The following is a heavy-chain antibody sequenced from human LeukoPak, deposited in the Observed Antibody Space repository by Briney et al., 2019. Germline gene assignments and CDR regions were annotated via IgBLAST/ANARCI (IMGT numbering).Heavy chain of an antibody. V-gene: IGHV3-21*01. CDR1: GFTFSSYS. J-gene: IGHJ4*02. CDR3: AREGWFGELSSFNY. D-gene: IGHD3-10*01. CDR2: ISSSSSYI. Sequence: GGPLRLSCAASGFTFSSYSMNWVRQAPGKGLEWVSSISSSSSYIYYADSVKGRFTISRDNAKNSLYLQMNSLRAEDTAVYYCAREGWFGELSSFNYWGQGTLVTVSS.